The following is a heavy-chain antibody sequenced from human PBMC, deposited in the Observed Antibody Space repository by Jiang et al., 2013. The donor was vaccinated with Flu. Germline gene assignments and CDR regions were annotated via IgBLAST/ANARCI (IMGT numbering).Heavy chain of an antibody. CDR2: IIPSLGLA. D-gene: IGHD5-24*01. V-gene: IGHV1-69*04. CDR1: RHFSSYA. CDR3: AKETIEMPTTDLVFNYHGMDV. Sequence: GAEVKKPGYLGKGLLRGFWRHFSSYAISWVRQAPGQGLEWMGRIIPSLGLANYAQNFQDRVTITADKSTGAGYMEVTSLRPDDTAAYYCAKETIEMPTTDLVFNYHGMDVWGTGTTVTVSS. J-gene: IGHJ6*04.